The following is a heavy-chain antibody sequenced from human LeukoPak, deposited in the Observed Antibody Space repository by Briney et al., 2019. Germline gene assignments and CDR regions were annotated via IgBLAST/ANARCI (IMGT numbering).Heavy chain of an antibody. D-gene: IGHD3-10*01. CDR3: ARDRITMVRGLTFDP. J-gene: IGHJ5*02. Sequence: SETLSLTCAVSGGSFSGYYWSWIRQPPGKGLEWIGEINHSGSTNYNPSLKSRVTISVDTSKNQFSLKLSSVTAADTAVYYCARDRITMVRGLTFDPWGQGTLVTVSS. CDR2: INHSGST. V-gene: IGHV4-34*01. CDR1: GGSFSGYY.